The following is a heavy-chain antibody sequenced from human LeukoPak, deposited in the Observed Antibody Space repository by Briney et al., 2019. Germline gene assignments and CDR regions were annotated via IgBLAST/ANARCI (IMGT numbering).Heavy chain of an antibody. CDR3: ARGMTYYDFWSGYHTDYYYYYMDV. Sequence: PSETLSLTCTVSGGSISSYYWSWIRQPPGKGLEWIGYIYYSGSTNYNPSLKSRVTISVDTSKHQFSLKLSSVTAADTAVYYCARGMTYYDFWSGYHTDYYYYYMDVWGKGTTVTVSS. CDR1: GGSISSYY. D-gene: IGHD3-3*01. J-gene: IGHJ6*03. V-gene: IGHV4-59*01. CDR2: IYYSGST.